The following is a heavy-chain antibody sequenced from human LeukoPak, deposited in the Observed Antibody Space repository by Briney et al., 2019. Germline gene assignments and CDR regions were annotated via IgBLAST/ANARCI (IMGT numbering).Heavy chain of an antibody. D-gene: IGHD2-15*01. CDR2: IYHSEST. J-gene: IGHJ4*02. CDR3: ARARVVAASYYFDY. V-gene: IGHV4-30-2*01. Sequence: SETLSLNCAVSTGSISSGGYSWSWIRQPPGKGLEWIGYIYHSESTYYNPSLKSRVTISVDRSKNQFSLKLSSVTAADTAVYYCARARVVAASYYFDYWGQGTLVTVSS. CDR1: TGSISSGGYS.